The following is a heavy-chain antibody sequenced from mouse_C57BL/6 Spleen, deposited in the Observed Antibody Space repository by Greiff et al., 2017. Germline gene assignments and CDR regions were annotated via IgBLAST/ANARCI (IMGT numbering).Heavy chain of an antibody. CDR1: GFTFSDYR. J-gene: IGHJ1*03. D-gene: IGHD2-2*01. V-gene: IGHV5-17*01. CDR2: ISSGSSTI. Sequence: EVKLMESGGGLVKPGGSLKLSCAASGFTFSDYRMHWVRQAPEKGLEWVAYISSGSSTIYYADTVKGRFTLSRDNAKNTLFLQMTSLRSEDTAMYYCARYGYDWYFDVWGTGTTVTVSS. CDR3: ARYGYDWYFDV.